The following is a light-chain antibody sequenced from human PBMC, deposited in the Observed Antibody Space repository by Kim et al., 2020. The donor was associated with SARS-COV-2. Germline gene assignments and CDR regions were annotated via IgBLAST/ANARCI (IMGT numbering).Light chain of an antibody. CDR3: QQYATSPET. CDR1: QSVSSNF. J-gene: IGKJ1*01. V-gene: IGKV3-20*01. CDR2: SAS. Sequence: ENVLTQSPGNLPLSPGERATLSCRARQSVSSNFLAWYQQKAGQAPRLLIYSASSRASGIPDRFSGSGSGTDFTLTISTLEPEDFAVYYCQQYATSPETFGQGTKVEIK.